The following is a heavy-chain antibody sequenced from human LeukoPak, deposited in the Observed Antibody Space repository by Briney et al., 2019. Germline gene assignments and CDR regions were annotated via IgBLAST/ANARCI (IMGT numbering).Heavy chain of an antibody. CDR3: ARRRFGYSGYDPHTFDY. J-gene: IGHJ4*02. CDR2: IYTSGST. V-gene: IGHV4-4*07. Sequence: NSSETLSLTCTVSGGSISSYYWSWIRQPAGKGLEWIGRIYTSGSTNYNPSLKSRVTMSVDTSKNQFSLKLSSVTAADTAVYYCARRRFGYSGYDPHTFDYWGQGTLVTVSS. D-gene: IGHD5-12*01. CDR1: GGSISSYY.